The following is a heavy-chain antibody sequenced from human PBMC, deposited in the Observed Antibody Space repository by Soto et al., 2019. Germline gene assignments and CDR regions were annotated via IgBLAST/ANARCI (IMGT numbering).Heavy chain of an antibody. CDR3: AREPIVEGPPGYNWFDP. CDR1: GGSLSSYY. V-gene: IGHV4-59*12. Sequence: SETLSLTCTVSGGSLSSYYWTWIRQSPGKGLEWIGYVYFSGNTNYNPSLKSRVTISIDTSKNQFSLRLASVTAADTAVYYCAREPIVEGPPGYNWFDPWGQGILVTVSS. D-gene: IGHD3-22*01. J-gene: IGHJ5*02. CDR2: VYFSGNT.